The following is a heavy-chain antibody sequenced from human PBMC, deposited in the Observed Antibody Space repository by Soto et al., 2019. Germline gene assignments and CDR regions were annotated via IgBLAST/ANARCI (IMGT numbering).Heavy chain of an antibody. D-gene: IGHD2-21*02. CDR3: ARDGMTTGDT. CDR2: VFSSVSA. J-gene: IGHJ4*02. V-gene: IGHV4-4*07. CDR1: GVSVSSYT. Sequence: PSETLSLTCIVSGVSVSSYTWSWVRQPATKGLERIGRVFSSVSATYNPSVKSRVRISMDMRENRIALKLVSVTAAEAGVYFCARDGMTTGDTWGPGTLVTVSS.